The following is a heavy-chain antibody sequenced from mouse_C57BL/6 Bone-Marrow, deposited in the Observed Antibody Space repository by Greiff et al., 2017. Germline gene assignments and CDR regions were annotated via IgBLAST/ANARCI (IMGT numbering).Heavy chain of an antibody. CDR3: ARSPITTVRWYFDV. D-gene: IGHD1-1*01. Sequence: QVQLQQPGAELVKPGASVKLSCKASGYTFTSYWMHWVKQRPGRGLEWIGWIYPRDGSTKYNEKFKGKATLTVDTSSSTAYMELHSLTSEDSAVYFCARSPITTVRWYFDVWGTGTTVTVSS. J-gene: IGHJ1*03. CDR2: IYPRDGST. CDR1: GYTFTSYW. V-gene: IGHV1-85*01.